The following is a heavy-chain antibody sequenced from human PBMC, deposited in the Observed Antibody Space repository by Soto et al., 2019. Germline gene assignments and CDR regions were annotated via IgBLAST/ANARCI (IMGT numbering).Heavy chain of an antibody. V-gene: IGHV5-51*01. CDR1: RYSFTIFL. CDR3: RRPDSNGWYES. CDR2: INPGESVA. J-gene: IGHJ5*01. D-gene: IGHD3-22*01. Sequence: PVHSLKISSVPCRYSFTIFLVGWVCQIPGKYLEGMGIINPGESVAGYRPSLEGQVALSADKSINTAYLQWNSLKAADTAMYYCRRPDSNGWYESWGQATLEIVSS.